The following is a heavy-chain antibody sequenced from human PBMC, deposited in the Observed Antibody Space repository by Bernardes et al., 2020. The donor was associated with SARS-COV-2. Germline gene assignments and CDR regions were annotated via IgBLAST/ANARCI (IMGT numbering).Heavy chain of an antibody. CDR2: VNDYGTRT. CDR1: GFAFSSSA. D-gene: IGHD1-26*01. CDR3: VKDRSGTYAFDF. J-gene: IGHJ4*02. V-gene: IGHV3-64D*06. Sequence: GGSLRLSCLASGFAFSSSAMHWIRQAPGRGLEYVSGVNDYGTRTHYGDSVNGRFSISRDDSKNTVHLHMSNLRVEDTAVYYCVKDRSGTYAFDFWGQGILVTVSS.